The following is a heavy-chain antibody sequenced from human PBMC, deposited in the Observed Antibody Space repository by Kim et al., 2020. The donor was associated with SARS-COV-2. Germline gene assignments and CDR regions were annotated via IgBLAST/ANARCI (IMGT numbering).Heavy chain of an antibody. Sequence: ASVKVSCKASGYTFGDYYIHWVRQAPGQGLDWMGRINPKSGGTNYAQNFQGRVAMTRDTSISTAYMEVTSLRSDDMAMYYCARANPQSRFDSWGQGTLVTVSS. CDR3: ARANPQSRFDS. CDR1: GYTFGDYY. D-gene: IGHD5-12*01. V-gene: IGHV1-2*06. J-gene: IGHJ4*02. CDR2: INPKSGGT.